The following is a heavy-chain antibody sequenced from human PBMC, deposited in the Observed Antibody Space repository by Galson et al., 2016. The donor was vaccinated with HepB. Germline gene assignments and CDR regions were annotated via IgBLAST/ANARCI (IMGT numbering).Heavy chain of an antibody. J-gene: IGHJ3*02. Sequence: SLRLSCAASGFTFSSYSMNWVRRAPGRGLEWVSSISRTSTYMYYADSVKGRFTISRDNAKNSHYLQMNSLRAEDTAVYYCARDPGIAASNRVGENAFDIWGQGTMVTVSS. CDR3: ARDPGIAASNRVGENAFDI. CDR1: GFTFSSYS. D-gene: IGHD6-13*01. V-gene: IGHV3-21*01. CDR2: ISRTSTYM.